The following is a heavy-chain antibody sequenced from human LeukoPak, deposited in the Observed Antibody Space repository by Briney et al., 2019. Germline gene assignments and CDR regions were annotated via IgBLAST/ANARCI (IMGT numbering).Heavy chain of an antibody. D-gene: IGHD2-15*01. CDR3: ARVHLAGCGAMGPIDY. Sequence: SETLSLTCTVSGGSISSYYWSWIRQPPGKGLEWIGYIYYSGSTNYNPSLKSRVTISVDTSKNQFSLKLSSVTAADTAVYYCARVHLAGCGAMGPIDYWGQGTLVTVSS. J-gene: IGHJ4*02. CDR1: GGSISSYY. V-gene: IGHV4-59*01. CDR2: IYYSGST.